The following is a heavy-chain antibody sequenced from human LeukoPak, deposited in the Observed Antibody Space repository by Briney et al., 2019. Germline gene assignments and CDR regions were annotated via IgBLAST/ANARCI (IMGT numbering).Heavy chain of an antibody. CDR2: IYSGGST. V-gene: IGHV3-66*01. D-gene: IGHD5-24*01. J-gene: IGHJ4*02. CDR1: GFTVSSNY. CDR3: ARVTGGYNLVDY. Sequence: GGSLRLSCAASGFTVSSNYMSWVRQAPGKGLEWVSVIYSGGSTYYADSVKGRFMISRDNSKNTVYLQMNSLRAEDTAVYYCARVTGGYNLVDYWGQGTLVTVSS.